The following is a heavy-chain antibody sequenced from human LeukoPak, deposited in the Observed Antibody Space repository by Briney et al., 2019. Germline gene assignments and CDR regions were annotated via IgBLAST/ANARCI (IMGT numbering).Heavy chain of an antibody. CDR1: GFTFSSYW. D-gene: IGHD3-9*01. Sequence: GESLKISCAASGFTFSSYWMSCVRQAPGKGLEWVSVIYSGGSTYYADSVKGRFTISRDNSKNTLYLQMNSLRAEDTAVYYCAMTYYDILTGYFDFDYWGQGTLVTVSS. V-gene: IGHV3-66*02. J-gene: IGHJ4*02. CDR2: IYSGGST. CDR3: AMTYYDILTGYFDFDY.